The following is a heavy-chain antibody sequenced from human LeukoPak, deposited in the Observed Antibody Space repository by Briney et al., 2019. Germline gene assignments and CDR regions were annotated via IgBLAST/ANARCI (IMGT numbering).Heavy chain of an antibody. CDR2: IYPGDSDT. Sequence: GESLKISCKGSGCSFTSYWIGWVRQMPGKGLEWMGIIYPGDSDTRYSPSFQGQVTISADKSISTAYLQWNSLKASDTAMYYCARRVSSWYFDLWGRGTLVIVSS. D-gene: IGHD2-15*01. V-gene: IGHV5-51*01. CDR1: GCSFTSYW. J-gene: IGHJ2*01. CDR3: ARRVSSWYFDL.